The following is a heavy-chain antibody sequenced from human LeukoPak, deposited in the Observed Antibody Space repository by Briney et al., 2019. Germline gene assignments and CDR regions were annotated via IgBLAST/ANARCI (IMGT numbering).Heavy chain of an antibody. CDR3: ARARRIVGATVYFDY. CDR1: GFTFSSYA. V-gene: IGHV3-48*02. Sequence: PGGSLRLSCSASGFTFSSYAMYWVRQAPGKGLEWVSYISSSSSTIYYADSVKGRFTISRDNAKNSLYLQMNSLRDEDTAVYYCARARRIVGATVYFDYWGQGTLVTVSS. D-gene: IGHD1-26*01. J-gene: IGHJ4*02. CDR2: ISSSSSTI.